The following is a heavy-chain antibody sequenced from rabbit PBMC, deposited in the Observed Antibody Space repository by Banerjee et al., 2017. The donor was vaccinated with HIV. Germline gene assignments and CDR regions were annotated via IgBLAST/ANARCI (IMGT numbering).Heavy chain of an antibody. D-gene: IGHD4-1*01. V-gene: IGHV1S45*01. CDR2: IYAGSGGNT. CDR3: ARDLAGVVGWNLNL. CDR1: GSDISSNA. J-gene: IGHJ4*01. Sequence: QEQLEESGGGLVQPEGSLTLTCKASGSDISSNAMCWVRQAPGKGLEWIACIYAGSGGNTYYASWAKGRFTISKTSSTTVTLQMTSLTAADTATYFCARDLAGVVGWNLNLWGPGTLVTVS.